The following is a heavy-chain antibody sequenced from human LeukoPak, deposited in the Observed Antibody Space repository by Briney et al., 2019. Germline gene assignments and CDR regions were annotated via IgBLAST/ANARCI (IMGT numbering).Heavy chain of an antibody. CDR3: ATDTPGDLDFGY. J-gene: IGHJ4*02. Sequence: PGGSLRLSCAASGFTFNNYWMSWVRQAPGKGLEWVANINEGGYGKNYVDSMKGRFTISRDNAKNSLYLQMNSLRVEDTAVYYCATDTPGDLDFGYWGQGTLVTVSS. D-gene: IGHD3-10*01. CDR1: GFTFNNYW. CDR2: INEGGYGK. V-gene: IGHV3-7*01.